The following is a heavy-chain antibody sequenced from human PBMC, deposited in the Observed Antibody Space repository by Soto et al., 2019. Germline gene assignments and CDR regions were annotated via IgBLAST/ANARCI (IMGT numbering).Heavy chain of an antibody. D-gene: IGHD3-10*01. CDR1: GFTVSSNY. CDR2: IYSGGST. CDR3: ARVGFYGSGSYYDYDYYGMDV. J-gene: IGHJ6*02. V-gene: IGHV3-53*01. Sequence: GGSLRLSCAASGFTVSSNYMSWVRQAPGKGLEWVSVIYSGGSTYYADSVKGRFTISRDNAKNSLYLQMNSLRAEDTAVYYCARVGFYGSGSYYDYDYYGMDVWGQGTTVTVSS.